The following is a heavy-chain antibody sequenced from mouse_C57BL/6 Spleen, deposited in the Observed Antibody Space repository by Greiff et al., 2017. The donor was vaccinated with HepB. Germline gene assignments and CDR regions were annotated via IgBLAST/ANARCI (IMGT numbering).Heavy chain of an antibody. CDR2: ISDGGSYT. Sequence: DVMLVESGGGLVKPGGSLKLSCAASGFTFSSYAMSWVRQTPEKRLEWVATISDGGSYTYYPDNVKGRFTISRDNAKNNLYLQMRHLKSEDTAMYYCARRGLLWYFDDWGTGTTVTVSS. CDR3: ARRGLLWYFDD. D-gene: IGHD2-3*01. J-gene: IGHJ1*03. V-gene: IGHV5-4*03. CDR1: GFTFSSYA.